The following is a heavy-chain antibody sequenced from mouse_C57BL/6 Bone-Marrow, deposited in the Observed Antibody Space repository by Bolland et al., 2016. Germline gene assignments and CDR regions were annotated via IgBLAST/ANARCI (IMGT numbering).Heavy chain of an antibody. Sequence: YSGSTYYNPSLKSRISITRDTSKNQYYLQLHSVTTEDTVTYYCARSIYYGSSWVAYWGQGTLV. J-gene: IGHJ3*01. CDR2: YSGST. CDR3: ARSIYYGSSWVAY. V-gene: IGHV3-8*01. D-gene: IGHD2-1*01.